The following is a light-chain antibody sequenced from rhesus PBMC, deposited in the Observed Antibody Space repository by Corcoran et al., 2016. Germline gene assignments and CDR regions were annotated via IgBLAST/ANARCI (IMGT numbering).Light chain of an antibody. CDR1: QGISKW. V-gene: IGKV1-69*01. CDR3: QQYDSFPWT. J-gene: IGKJ1*01. Sequence: DIQMTQSPSSLSASVGDRVTITCRASQGISKWVAWYQQKPGKAPKLLIYRASNLEAGVPSRFSGSGSGTDVTRTVSSLQPEDFATYYCQQYDSFPWTFAQGTQVEFK. CDR2: RAS.